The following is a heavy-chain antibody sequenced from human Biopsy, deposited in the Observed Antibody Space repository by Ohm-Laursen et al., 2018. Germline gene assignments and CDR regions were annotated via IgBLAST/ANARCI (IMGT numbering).Heavy chain of an antibody. J-gene: IGHJ4*02. Sequence: SLRLSCAASGFVVSGTQMSWVRQAPRKGQEWVSVIYSGDSTYYADSVKGRFTISRDESKNTLYLQMNRLRAEDTAVYHCARATYSSGHKIDSWGQGTLVTVSS. V-gene: IGHV3-53*01. CDR3: ARATYSSGHKIDS. D-gene: IGHD6-25*01. CDR2: IYSGDST. CDR1: GFVVSGTQ.